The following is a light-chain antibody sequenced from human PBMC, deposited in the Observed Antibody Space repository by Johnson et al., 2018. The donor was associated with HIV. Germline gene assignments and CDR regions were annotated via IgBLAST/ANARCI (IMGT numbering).Light chain of an antibody. V-gene: IGLV1-51*02. CDR1: SSNIGNNY. CDR2: ENN. CDR3: GTWDSSLSVYV. Sequence: QSVLTQSPSVSAAPGQKVTISCSGSSSNIGNNYVSWYQQLPGTAPKLLIYENNKRPSGIPDRFSGSKSGTSVTLCITGLQTGDAADYYCGTWDSSLSVYVFGTGTKVTVL. J-gene: IGLJ1*01.